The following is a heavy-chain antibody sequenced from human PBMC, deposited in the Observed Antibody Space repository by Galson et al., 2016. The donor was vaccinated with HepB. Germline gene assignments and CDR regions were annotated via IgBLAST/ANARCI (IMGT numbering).Heavy chain of an antibody. CDR1: GFTFSSYA. Sequence: SLRLSCAASGFTFSSYAMMWVRQTPGKGLEWVSSTSGSGRITYYADSVRGRFTISRDNSKNTLYLQMNGLRAEDTAVYYCARGRYDILTLANWGQGTLVTVSS. D-gene: IGHD3-9*01. V-gene: IGHV3-23*01. CDR3: ARGRYDILTLAN. CDR2: TSGSGRIT. J-gene: IGHJ4*02.